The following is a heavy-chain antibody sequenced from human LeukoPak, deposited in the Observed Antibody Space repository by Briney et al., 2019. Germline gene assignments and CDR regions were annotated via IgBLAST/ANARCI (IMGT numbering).Heavy chain of an antibody. CDR2: MNPNGGNT. CDR1: GYTFTSYD. Sequence: GASVKVSCKASGYTFTSYDINWVRQATGQGLEWMGWMNPNGGNTGYAQKFQGRVTITRNTSISTAYMELSSLRSEDTGVYYCARNQVTTGAFDIWGQGTMVTVSS. D-gene: IGHD4-11*01. V-gene: IGHV1-8*03. CDR3: ARNQVTTGAFDI. J-gene: IGHJ3*02.